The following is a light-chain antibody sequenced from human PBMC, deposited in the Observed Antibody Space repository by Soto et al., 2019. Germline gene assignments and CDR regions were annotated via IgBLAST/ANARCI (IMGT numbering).Light chain of an antibody. Sequence: EIVLTQSPGTLSLSPGERATLSCRASQSVTSSYLAWYQQKPGQAPRLLIYGASSRATGIPDRFSGSGSGTDFTLTISRLEPEDFAVYYCHQYGSSPLTFGGGTKVEIE. CDR1: QSVTSSY. J-gene: IGKJ4*01. V-gene: IGKV3-20*01. CDR3: HQYGSSPLT. CDR2: GAS.